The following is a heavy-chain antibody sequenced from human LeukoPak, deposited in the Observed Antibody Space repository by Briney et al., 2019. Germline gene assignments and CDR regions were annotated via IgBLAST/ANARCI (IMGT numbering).Heavy chain of an antibody. CDR3: ARSGYSYGIDY. Sequence: SETLSLTCAVYGGSFSGYYWSWIRQPPGKGLEWIGEINHSGSTNYDPSLKSRVTISVDTSKNQFSLKLSSVTAADTAVYYCARSGYSYGIDYWGQGTLVTVSS. D-gene: IGHD5-18*01. CDR1: GGSFSGYY. V-gene: IGHV4-34*01. CDR2: INHSGST. J-gene: IGHJ4*02.